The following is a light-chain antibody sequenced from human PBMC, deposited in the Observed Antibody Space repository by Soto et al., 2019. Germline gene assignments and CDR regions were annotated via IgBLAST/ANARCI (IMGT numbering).Light chain of an antibody. CDR3: CSYAYTNTLL. Sequence: QSALAQPASVSGSPGQSITISCTRTSSDVGTYNVVSWYQHHPGKAPKLMIYEDTKRPAGLSGCFSDSKSGNTASLTISGLQAEDEAAYYCCSYAYTNTLLFGGGTKLTVL. CDR2: EDT. V-gene: IGLV2-23*01. J-gene: IGLJ3*02. CDR1: SSDVGTYNV.